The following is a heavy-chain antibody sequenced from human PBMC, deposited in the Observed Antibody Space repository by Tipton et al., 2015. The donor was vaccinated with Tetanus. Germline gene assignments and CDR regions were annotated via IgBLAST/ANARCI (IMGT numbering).Heavy chain of an antibody. CDR3: TRAGGGDILTGYDFDY. CDR1: GFTFGDYA. Sequence: SLRLSCAASGFTFGDYAMSWFRQAPGKGLEWVGFIRSKAYGGTTEYAASVKGRFTISRDDSKSIAYLQMNSLKTEDTAVYYCTRAGGGDILTGYDFDYWGQGTLVTVSS. V-gene: IGHV3-49*03. CDR2: IRSKAYGGTT. D-gene: IGHD3-9*01. J-gene: IGHJ4*02.